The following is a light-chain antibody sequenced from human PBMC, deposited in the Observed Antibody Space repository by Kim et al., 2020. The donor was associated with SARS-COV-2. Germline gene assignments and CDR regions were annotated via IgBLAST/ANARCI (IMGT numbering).Light chain of an antibody. Sequence: QSIIMSCSGTNNGVGSNDLVSWYQHHHGAPPKLMIYGDNRRPSGVTSRFSGSKSGNAASLTISGLQPEDEADYYCCSYANGGTWVFGGGTQLTVL. CDR3: CSYANGGTWV. J-gene: IGLJ3*02. CDR2: GDN. CDR1: NNGVGSNDL. V-gene: IGLV2-23*01.